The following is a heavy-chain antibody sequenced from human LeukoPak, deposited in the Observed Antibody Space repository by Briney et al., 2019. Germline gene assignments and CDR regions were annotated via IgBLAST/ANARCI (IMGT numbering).Heavy chain of an antibody. CDR2: KSYEGSNK. D-gene: IGHD3-10*01. J-gene: IGHJ4*02. Sequence: GGPMRLSCAASGFTYSSYGTHWVRKAPAKGLECVAVKSYEGSNKYYGDSVKGRFTISRDNSKNTLYLQMISRRAEDTAVYYCAKEGGTGYYYGSGRPLDYGGQGTLVTVSS. V-gene: IGHV3-30*18. CDR3: AKEGGTGYYYGSGRPLDY. CDR1: GFTYSSYG.